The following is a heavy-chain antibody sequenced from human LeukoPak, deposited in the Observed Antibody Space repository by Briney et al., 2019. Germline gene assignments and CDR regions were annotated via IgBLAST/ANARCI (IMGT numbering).Heavy chain of an antibody. CDR3: ARGSADSSGWYPSRYYYGMDV. D-gene: IGHD6-19*01. Sequence: PSETLSLTCTVSGGSISSYYWSWIRQPPGKGLEWIRYIYYSGSTNYNPSLKSRVTISVDTSKNQLSLKLSSVTAADTAVYYCARGSADSSGWYPSRYYYGMDVWGQGTTVTVSS. V-gene: IGHV4-59*01. CDR1: GGSISSYY. CDR2: IYYSGST. J-gene: IGHJ6*02.